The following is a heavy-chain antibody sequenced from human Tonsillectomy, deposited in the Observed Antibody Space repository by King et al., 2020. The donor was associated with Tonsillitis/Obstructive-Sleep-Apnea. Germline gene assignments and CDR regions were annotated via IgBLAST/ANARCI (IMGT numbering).Heavy chain of an antibody. J-gene: IGHJ4*02. D-gene: IGHD2-2*01. CDR1: GFTFSSYS. V-gene: IGHV3-21*01. CDR3: ARDVCSSTSCYPYYFDY. Sequence: VQLVESGGGLVKPGGSLRLSCAASGFTFSSYSMNWVRQAPGKGLEWVSSISSSSSYIYYADSVKGRFTISRDNAKNSLSLQMNSLRAEDTAVYYCARDVCSSTSCYPYYFDYWGQGTLVTVSS. CDR2: ISSSSSYI.